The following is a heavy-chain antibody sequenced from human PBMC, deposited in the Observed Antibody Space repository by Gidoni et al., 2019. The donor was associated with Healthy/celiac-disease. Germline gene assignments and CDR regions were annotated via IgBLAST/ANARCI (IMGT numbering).Heavy chain of an antibody. J-gene: IGHJ4*02. CDR1: AGSISSSSYY. D-gene: IGHD3-22*01. CDR2: IYYSGST. Sequence: QLQLQESGPGLVKPSETLSLTCTVSAGSISSSSYYWGWIRQPPGKGLEWIGSIYYSGSTYYNPSLKSRVTISVDTSKNQFSLKLSSVTAADTAVYYCARLVEYYDSSGYPDYWGQGTLVTVSS. V-gene: IGHV4-39*01. CDR3: ARLVEYYDSSGYPDY.